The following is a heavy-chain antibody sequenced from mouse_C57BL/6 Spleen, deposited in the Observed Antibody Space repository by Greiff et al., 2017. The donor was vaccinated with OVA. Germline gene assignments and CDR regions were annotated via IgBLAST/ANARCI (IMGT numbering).Heavy chain of an antibody. Sequence: VQLKESGPGLVAPSQSLSITCTVSGFSLTSYAISWVRQPPGKGLEWLGVIWPGGGATYNSALKSRLSISKDNSTSQVFLKMNSLQTDDTARYYCARNYDSSGYPFAYWGQGTLVTVSA. J-gene: IGHJ3*01. D-gene: IGHD3-2*02. CDR2: IWPGGGA. V-gene: IGHV2-9-1*01. CDR1: GFSLTSYA. CDR3: ARNYDSSGYPFAY.